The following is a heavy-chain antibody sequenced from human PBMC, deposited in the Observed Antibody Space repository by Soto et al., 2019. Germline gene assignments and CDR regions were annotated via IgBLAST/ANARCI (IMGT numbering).Heavy chain of an antibody. CDR3: ARGRRSCTGNNCYTDFDF. CDR2: IISVNDKT. V-gene: IGHV1-3*01. Sequence: ASVKVSCKASGYIFTYRYLYWVRQAPGQALEWMGWIISVNDKTLYSPKFQGRLAITRDTSANTAYMDLYSLRSEDSAVYYCARGRRSCTGNNCYTDFDFWGQGSLVTVSS. J-gene: IGHJ4*02. D-gene: IGHD2-2*02. CDR1: GYIFTYRY.